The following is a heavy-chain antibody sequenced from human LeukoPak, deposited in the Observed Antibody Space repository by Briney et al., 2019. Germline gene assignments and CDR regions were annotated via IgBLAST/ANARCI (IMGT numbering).Heavy chain of an antibody. D-gene: IGHD2-15*01. CDR2: IYNSGST. J-gene: IGHJ5*02. CDR1: GGSFSSYY. Sequence: SETLSLTCAVYGGSFSSYYWSWIRQPPGKGLEWIGYIYNSGSTNYNPSLKSRVTISVDTSQNQFSLKLSSVTAADTAVYYCARGYCSGGSCYPRANWFDPWGQGTLVIVSS. V-gene: IGHV4-59*01. CDR3: ARGYCSGGSCYPRANWFDP.